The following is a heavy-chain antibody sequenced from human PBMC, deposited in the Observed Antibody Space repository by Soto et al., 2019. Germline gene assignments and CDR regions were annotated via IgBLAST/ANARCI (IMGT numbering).Heavy chain of an antibody. Sequence: SVKVSCKASGGTFSSYAISWGRQAPGQGLEWMGGIIPIFGTANYAQKFQGRVTITADESTSTAYMELSSLRSEDTAVYYCARDPLYSSSWPYYYGMDVWGQGTTVTVSS. J-gene: IGHJ6*02. CDR2: IIPIFGTA. CDR1: GGTFSSYA. CDR3: ARDPLYSSSWPYYYGMDV. V-gene: IGHV1-69*13. D-gene: IGHD6-13*01.